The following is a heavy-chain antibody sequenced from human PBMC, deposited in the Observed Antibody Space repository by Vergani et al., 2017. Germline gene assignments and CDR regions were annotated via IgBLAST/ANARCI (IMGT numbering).Heavy chain of an antibody. CDR2: IKSDGRT. D-gene: IGHD2-15*01. CDR3: TRSECSGTTCYGHYFDL. V-gene: IGHV3-66*02. J-gene: IGHJ4*01. CDR1: GFRVTTYY. Sequence: VELLESGGGSAQPGGSLRVSCSASGFRVTTYYMSWVRQAPGKGLEWVSVIKSDGRTSYAESVRGRFTISRDTSRNAVYLQMNILRVEDTGVYYCTRSECSGTTCYGHYFDLWGHGILVTVSS.